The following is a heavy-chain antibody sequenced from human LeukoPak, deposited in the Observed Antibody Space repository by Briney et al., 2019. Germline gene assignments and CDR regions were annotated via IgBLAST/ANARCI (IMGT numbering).Heavy chain of an antibody. Sequence: SETLSLTCTVSGGSISSYYWSWIRQPPGKGLEWIGYIYYSGSTNYNPSLKSRVTISVDTSKNQFSLKLSSVTAADTAVYYCARGVITIFGVVTYPLYYFDYWGQGTLVTVSS. CDR2: IYYSGST. CDR1: GGSISSYY. J-gene: IGHJ4*02. V-gene: IGHV4-59*01. CDR3: ARGVITIFGVVTYPLYYFDY. D-gene: IGHD3-3*01.